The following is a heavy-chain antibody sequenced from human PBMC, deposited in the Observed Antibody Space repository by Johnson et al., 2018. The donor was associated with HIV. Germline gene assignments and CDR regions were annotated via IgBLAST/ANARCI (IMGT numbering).Heavy chain of an antibody. V-gene: IGHV3-43D*04. Sequence: VQLVESGGGLVQPGGSLRLSCAASGFTFSSYAMHWVRQAPGKGLEWVSLISWDGGSTGYADSVKGRFRIFRDNAKNSLALQMNSLRAEDTALYYCARDGYCSSSSCYHDAFDLWGQGTMVTVSS. D-gene: IGHD2-2*01. CDR1: GFTFSSYA. CDR3: ARDGYCSSSSCYHDAFDL. J-gene: IGHJ3*01. CDR2: ISWDGGST.